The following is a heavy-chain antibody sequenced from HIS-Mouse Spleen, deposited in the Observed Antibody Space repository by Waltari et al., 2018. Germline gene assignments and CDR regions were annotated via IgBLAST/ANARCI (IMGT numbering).Heavy chain of an antibody. CDR1: GVTFSRYA. D-gene: IGHD7-27*01. CDR3: ARDQRETGDPDY. Sequence: QVQLVQSGAEVKKPGSSVKVSCKASGVTFSRYAISWGRQAPGQGLEGMGRIIPILGIANYAQKFQGRVTITADKSPSTAYMELSSLRSEDTAVYYCARDQRETGDPDYWGQGTLVTVSS. CDR2: IIPILGIA. J-gene: IGHJ4*02. V-gene: IGHV1-69*04.